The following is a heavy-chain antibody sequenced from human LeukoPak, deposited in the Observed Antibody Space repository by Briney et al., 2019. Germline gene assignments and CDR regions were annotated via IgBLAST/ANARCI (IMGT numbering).Heavy chain of an antibody. D-gene: IGHD3-16*01. CDR1: GFTFGSYS. Sequence: HPGGSLRLSCAASGFTFGSYSMNWVRQAPGKGLEWLSYISKSSSTIYYADSVKGRFTISRDSAKNSLYLQMNSLRAEDTAVYYCARDHDYSFDYWGQGTLVTVSS. CDR2: ISKSSSTI. J-gene: IGHJ4*02. V-gene: IGHV3-48*01. CDR3: ARDHDYSFDY.